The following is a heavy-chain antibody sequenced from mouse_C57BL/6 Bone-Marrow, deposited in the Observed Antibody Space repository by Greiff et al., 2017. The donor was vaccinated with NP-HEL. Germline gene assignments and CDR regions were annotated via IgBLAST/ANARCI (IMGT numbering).Heavy chain of an antibody. CDR1: GYTFTSYW. D-gene: IGHD2-1*01. V-gene: IGHV1-72*01. CDR2: IDPNSGGT. J-gene: IGHJ2*01. CDR3: ARSEGNYAYYFDY. Sequence: SGAELVKPGASVKLSCKASGYTFTSYWMHWVKQRPGRGLERIGRIDPNSGGTKYNEKFKSKATLTVDKPSSTAYMQLSSLTSEDSAVYYWARSEGNYAYYFDYWGQGTTLTVSA.